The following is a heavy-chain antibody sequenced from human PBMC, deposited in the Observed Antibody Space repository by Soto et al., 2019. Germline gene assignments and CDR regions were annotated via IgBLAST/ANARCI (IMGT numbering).Heavy chain of an antibody. V-gene: IGHV4-59*01. J-gene: IGHJ4*02. D-gene: IGHD4-17*01. Sequence: SETLSLTCTVSGGSIRSYYWSWIRQSPGKGLEWIGYIYTGSTKYNPALKSRVTISVDTSKNQFSLQLTSVTAADTAVYYCARDLSYGDYVYWGQGALVTVSS. CDR2: IYTGST. CDR3: ARDLSYGDYVY. CDR1: GGSIRSYY.